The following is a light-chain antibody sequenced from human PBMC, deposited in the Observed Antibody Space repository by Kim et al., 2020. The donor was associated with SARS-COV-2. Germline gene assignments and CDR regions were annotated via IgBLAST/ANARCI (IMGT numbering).Light chain of an antibody. CDR1: QSISSY. Sequence: EIVLTQSPATLSLSPGESATLSCRASQSISSYLAWYQQKPGKAPRLLIADASNRATGIPARFSGSGSGTDFTLTISSLEPEDFAVYYCQQRSSWLFTFGPGTKVDIK. J-gene: IGKJ3*01. CDR2: DAS. CDR3: QQRSSWLFT. V-gene: IGKV3-11*01.